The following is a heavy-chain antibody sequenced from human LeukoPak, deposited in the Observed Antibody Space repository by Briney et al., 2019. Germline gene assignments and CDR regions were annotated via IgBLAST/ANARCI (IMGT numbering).Heavy chain of an antibody. CDR3: ARESVKQWPPGRYGMDV. J-gene: IGHJ6*02. V-gene: IGHV3-21*01. D-gene: IGHD6-19*01. CDR2: ISSSSSYI. CDR1: GFTFSSYS. Sequence: GGSLRLSCAASGFTFSSYSMNWVRQAPGKGLEWVSSISSSSSYIYYADSVKGRFTISRDNAKNSLYLQMNSLRAEDTAVYYCARESVKQWPPGRYGMDVWGQGTTVTVSS.